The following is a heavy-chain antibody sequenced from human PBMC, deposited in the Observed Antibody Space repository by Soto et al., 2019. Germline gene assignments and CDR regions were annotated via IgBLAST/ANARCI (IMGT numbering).Heavy chain of an antibody. CDR1: GYSFTTYW. D-gene: IGHD3-22*01. CDR3: ARRSYSDSTLDY. J-gene: IGHJ4*02. Sequence: GESLKISCEGSGYSFTTYWIGWVRQMPGKGLEWMGFIYPADSDTRYSPSFQGQVTISVDKSISIAYLQWSSLKASDTAIYYCARRSYSDSTLDYWGQGTRVTVSS. V-gene: IGHV5-51*01. CDR2: IYPADSDT.